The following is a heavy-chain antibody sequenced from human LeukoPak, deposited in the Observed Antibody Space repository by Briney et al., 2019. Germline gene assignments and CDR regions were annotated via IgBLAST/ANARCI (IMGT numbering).Heavy chain of an antibody. V-gene: IGHV1-69*13. CDR1: GGTFSSYA. CDR3: AREGPQIYYFDT. J-gene: IGHJ4*02. D-gene: IGHD2/OR15-2a*01. CDR2: IIPIFGTA. Sequence: SVKVSCKASGGTFSSYAISWVRQAPGQGLERMGGIIPIFGTANYAQKFQGRVTITADESTSTAYMELSSLRSEDTAVYYCAREGPQIYYFDTWGQGTLVTVSS.